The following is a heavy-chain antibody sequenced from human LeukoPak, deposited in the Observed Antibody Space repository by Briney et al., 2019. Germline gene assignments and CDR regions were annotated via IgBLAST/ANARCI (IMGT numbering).Heavy chain of an antibody. CDR3: ATVGVWFGELPFDY. CDR2: IYTGGST. V-gene: IGHV3-66*01. Sequence: GGSLRLSCAASGFXVSSNYISWVRQAPGKGLEWVSVIYTGGSTYYAGSVKGRFTISRDNSKNTLYLRMNSLRAEDTAVYSCATVGVWFGELPFDYWGQGTLVTVSS. D-gene: IGHD3-10*01. CDR1: GFXVSSNY. J-gene: IGHJ4*02.